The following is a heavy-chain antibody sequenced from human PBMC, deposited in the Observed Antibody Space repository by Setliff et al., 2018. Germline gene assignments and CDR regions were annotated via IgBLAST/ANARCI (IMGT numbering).Heavy chain of an antibody. D-gene: IGHD5-18*01. CDR1: GYSISSGYY. Sequence: SETLSLTCTVSGYSISSGYYWGWIRQPTGKGLQWIGYIYHNGNTNFNPSLKSRVNMSIDTSKNQFALNLKSVTAADTAVYYCARDRTAYSYGLDVWGQGTTVTVSS. J-gene: IGHJ6*02. CDR2: IYHNGNT. V-gene: IGHV4-38-2*02. CDR3: ARDRTAYSYGLDV.